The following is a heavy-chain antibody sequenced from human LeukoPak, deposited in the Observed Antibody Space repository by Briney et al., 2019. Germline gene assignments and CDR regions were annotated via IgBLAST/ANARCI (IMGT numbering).Heavy chain of an antibody. J-gene: IGHJ3*02. Sequence: SVKVSCKASGGTFSSFAICWVRQAPGQGLEWMGGIIPLFGTINYAQKFQGRVTITADKSTTTAYMELSSLRSEDTAVYYCARDQGAFDIWGQGTMVTVS. CDR1: GGTFSSFA. V-gene: IGHV1-69*06. CDR3: ARDQGAFDI. CDR2: IIPLFGTI.